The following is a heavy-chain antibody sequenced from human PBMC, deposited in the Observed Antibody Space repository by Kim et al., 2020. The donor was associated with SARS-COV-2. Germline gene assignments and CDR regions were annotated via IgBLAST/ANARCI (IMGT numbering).Heavy chain of an antibody. D-gene: IGHD6-13*01. Sequence: PSLKSQFTNSVDTSKHQFSLKLSSVNAADTAVYYCARLRGIAAAGDIDPWGQGTLVTVSS. J-gene: IGHJ5*02. CDR3: ARLRGIAAAGDIDP. V-gene: IGHV4-39*01.